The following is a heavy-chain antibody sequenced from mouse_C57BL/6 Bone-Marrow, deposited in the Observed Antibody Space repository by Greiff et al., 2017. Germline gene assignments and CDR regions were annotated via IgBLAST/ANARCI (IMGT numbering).Heavy chain of an antibody. CDR3: ARNNWYEDWFAY. Sequence: QVQLKQSGPGLVQPSQSLSITCTVSGFSLTSYGVHWVRQSPGKGLEWLGVIWSGGSTDYNAAFIYSLSISKDNSKSQVFFKMNSLQADDTAIYYCARNNWYEDWFAYWGQGTLVTVSA. CDR1: GFSLTSYG. CDR2: IWSGGST. V-gene: IGHV2-2*01. D-gene: IGHD2-14*01. J-gene: IGHJ3*01.